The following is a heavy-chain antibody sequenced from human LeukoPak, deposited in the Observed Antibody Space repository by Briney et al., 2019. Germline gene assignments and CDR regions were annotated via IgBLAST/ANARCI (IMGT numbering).Heavy chain of an antibody. Sequence: SVKVSCKASGGTFSSYAISWVRQAPGRGLEWMGRIIPIFGTANYAQKFQGRVTITTDESTSTAYMELSSLRSEDTAVYYCARTDIVATITRDFDYWGQGTLVTVSS. CDR2: IIPIFGTA. D-gene: IGHD5-12*01. V-gene: IGHV1-69*05. CDR1: GGTFSSYA. CDR3: ARTDIVATITRDFDY. J-gene: IGHJ4*02.